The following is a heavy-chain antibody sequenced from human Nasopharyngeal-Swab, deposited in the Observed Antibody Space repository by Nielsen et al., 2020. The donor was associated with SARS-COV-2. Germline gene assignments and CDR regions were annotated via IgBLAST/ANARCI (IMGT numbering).Heavy chain of an antibody. CDR2: TLYRSKWYN. D-gene: IGHD3-3*01. Sequence: SQTLSLTCAISGDSVSSHSAGWNWIRQSPSRGLEWLGRTLYRSKWYNDYAESVKSRIDVNPDTSKNKFSLQLSSVTPEDTAVYYCARGRDFSFDSWGQGTLVTASS. J-gene: IGHJ4*02. V-gene: IGHV6-1*01. CDR1: GDSVSSHSAG. CDR3: ARGRDFSFDS.